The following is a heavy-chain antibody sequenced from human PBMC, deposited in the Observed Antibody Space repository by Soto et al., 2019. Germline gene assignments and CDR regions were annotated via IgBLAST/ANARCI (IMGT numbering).Heavy chain of an antibody. CDR1: GFTFSSYG. V-gene: IGHV3-30*18. Sequence: GGSLSLSCAASGFTFSSYGMHWVRQAPGKGLEWVAVISYDGSNKYYADSVKGRFTISRDNSKNTLYLQMNSLRAEDTAVYYCAKAPRRYCSGGSCYGYFDYWGQGTLVTVSS. J-gene: IGHJ4*02. D-gene: IGHD2-15*01. CDR3: AKAPRRYCSGGSCYGYFDY. CDR2: ISYDGSNK.